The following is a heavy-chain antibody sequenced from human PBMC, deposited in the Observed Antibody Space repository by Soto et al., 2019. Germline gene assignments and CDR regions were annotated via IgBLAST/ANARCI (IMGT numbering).Heavy chain of an antibody. CDR3: TTDSGVRVDYYDSSGYYSKDY. V-gene: IGHV3-15*01. J-gene: IGHJ4*02. CDR1: GFTFSNAW. Sequence: GGSLRLSCAASGFTFSNAWMSWVRQAPGKGLEWVGRIKSKTDGGTTDYAAPVKGRFTISRDDSKNTLYLQMNSLKTEDTAVYYCTTDSGVRVDYYDSSGYYSKDYWGQGTLVTVSS. D-gene: IGHD3-22*01. CDR2: IKSKTDGGTT.